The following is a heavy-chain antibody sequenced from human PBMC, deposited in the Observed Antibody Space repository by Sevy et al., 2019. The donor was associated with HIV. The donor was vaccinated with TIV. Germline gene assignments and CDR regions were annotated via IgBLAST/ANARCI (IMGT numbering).Heavy chain of an antibody. V-gene: IGHV4-59*12. CDR2: IYYSGST. J-gene: IGHJ6*02. Sequence: SETLSLTCTVSGGSISSYYWSWIRQPPGKGLEWIGYIYYSGSTNYNPSLKSRVTISVDTSKNQFSLKLSSVTAVDTAVYYCARLHDSSGYYGYYYYGMDVWGQGTTVTVSS. CDR3: ARLHDSSGYYGYYYYGMDV. CDR1: GGSISSYY. D-gene: IGHD3-22*01.